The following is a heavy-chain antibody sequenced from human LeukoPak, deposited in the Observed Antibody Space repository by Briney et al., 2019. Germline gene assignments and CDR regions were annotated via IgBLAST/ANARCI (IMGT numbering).Heavy chain of an antibody. D-gene: IGHD3-9*01. CDR3: TREIRYFDWFQADY. Sequence: QAGGSLRLSCTTSGFTFGDYSMRWFRQAPGKGLEWVGFIRSKGYGGTAEYAASVKGRFTISRDDSNSIAYLQMDSLKTEDTAVYYCTREIRYFDWFQADYWGQGTLVTVSS. J-gene: IGHJ4*02. CDR1: GFTFGDYS. CDR2: IRSKGYGGTA. V-gene: IGHV3-49*03.